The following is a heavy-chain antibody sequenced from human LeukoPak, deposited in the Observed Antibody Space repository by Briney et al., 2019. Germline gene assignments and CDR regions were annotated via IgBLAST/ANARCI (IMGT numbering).Heavy chain of an antibody. CDR1: GFTFSSYS. CDR2: ISSSSSYI. V-gene: IGHV3-21*01. Sequence: PGGSLRLSCAASGFTFSSYSMNWVRQAPGKGLEWVSSISSSSSYIYYADSLKGRFTISRDNAKNSLYLQMNSLRAEDTAVYYCARDGSSSFSDYWGQGTLVTVSS. J-gene: IGHJ4*02. D-gene: IGHD6-13*01. CDR3: ARDGSSSFSDY.